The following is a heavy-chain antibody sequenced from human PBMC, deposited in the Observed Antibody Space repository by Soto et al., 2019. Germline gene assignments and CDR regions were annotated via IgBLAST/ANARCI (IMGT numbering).Heavy chain of an antibody. CDR3: ARDARKQPPLDY. Sequence: QVQLQQWGAGLLKPSETLSLTCAVYGGSFSGNYWSWIRQPPGKGLEWIGEINHSGSTNYNPSLKSRVTISVDTSKNQFSLKLSSVTAADTAVYYCARDARKQPPLDYWGQGTLVTVSS. CDR2: INHSGST. J-gene: IGHJ4*02. V-gene: IGHV4-34*01. D-gene: IGHD6-13*01. CDR1: GGSFSGNY.